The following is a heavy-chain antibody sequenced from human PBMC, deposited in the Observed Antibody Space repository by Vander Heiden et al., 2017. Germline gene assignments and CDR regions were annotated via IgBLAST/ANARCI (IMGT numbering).Heavy chain of an antibody. CDR2: IIPIFGTA. D-gene: IGHD3-22*01. Sequence: QVQLVQSRAEVKKPGSSVKVSCKASGGTFSSYAISWVRQAPGQGLEWMGGIIPIFGTANYAQKFQGRVTITADESTSTAYMELSSLRSEDTAVYYCARAITMIVVGRGAFDIWGQGTMVTVSS. J-gene: IGHJ3*02. CDR3: ARAITMIVVGRGAFDI. V-gene: IGHV1-69*01. CDR1: GGTFSSYA.